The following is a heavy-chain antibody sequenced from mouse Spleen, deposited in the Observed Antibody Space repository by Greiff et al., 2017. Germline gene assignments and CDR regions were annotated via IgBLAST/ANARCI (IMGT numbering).Heavy chain of an antibody. D-gene: IGHD2-14*01. J-gene: IGHJ3*01. CDR3: ARKAYYRYDDVSWFAY. CDR1: DSEVFPLAY. CDR2: ILPSIGRP. Sequence: VHVVESGSELMSPGSSVKLSCKDFDSEVFPLAYMSWVRQTPGHGLEWIGDILPSIGRPIYGEKFEDNATLDADTVSNTPYLDLNSLTPEDTASYYGARKAYYRYDDVSWFAYWGQGTLVTVSA. V-gene: IGHV15-2*02.